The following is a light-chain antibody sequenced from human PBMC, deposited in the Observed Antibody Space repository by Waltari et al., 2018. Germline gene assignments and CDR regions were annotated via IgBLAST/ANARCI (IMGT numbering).Light chain of an antibody. J-gene: IGLJ6*01. CDR1: SSNIGRNS. CDR2: RNN. Sequence: QSVLTQPPSASGTPGQRVTISCSGSSSNIGRNSVSWYQQPPGTAPKLLIYRNNQRPSGVPDRFSGSKSGTSASLAISGLRSEDEADYYCAAWDDSLSGNVFGSGTKVTVL. CDR3: AAWDDSLSGNV. V-gene: IGLV1-47*01.